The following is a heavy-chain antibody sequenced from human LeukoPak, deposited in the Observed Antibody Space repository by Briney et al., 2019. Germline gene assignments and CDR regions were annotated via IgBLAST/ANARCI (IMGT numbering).Heavy chain of an antibody. CDR2: ISSSSSYI. D-gene: IGHD3-22*01. V-gene: IGHV3-21*01. Sequence: GGSLRLSCAASGFTFSSYSMNWVRQAPGKGLEWVSSISSSSSYIYYADSVKGRFTISRDNAKNSLYLQMNSLRAEDTAVYYCASQVGYYDSSGYAFDIWGQGTMVTVSS. CDR3: ASQVGYYDSSGYAFDI. J-gene: IGHJ3*02. CDR1: GFTFSSYS.